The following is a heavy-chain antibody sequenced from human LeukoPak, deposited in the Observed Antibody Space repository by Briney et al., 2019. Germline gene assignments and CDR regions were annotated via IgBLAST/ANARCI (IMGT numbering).Heavy chain of an antibody. CDR2: ISSSSSYI. D-gene: IGHD2-15*01. CDR3: ARAPARYCCGGSCYYYYYMDV. J-gene: IGHJ6*03. CDR1: GFTFSSYS. Sequence: GGSLRLXCAASGFTFSSYSMNWVRQAPGKGLEWVSSISSSSSYIYYADSVKGRFTISRDNAKNSLYLQMNSLRAEDTAVYYCARAPARYCCGGSCYYYYYMDVWGKGTTVTVSS. V-gene: IGHV3-21*01.